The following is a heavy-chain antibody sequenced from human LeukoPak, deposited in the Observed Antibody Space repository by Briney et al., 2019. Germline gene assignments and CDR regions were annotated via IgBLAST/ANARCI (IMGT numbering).Heavy chain of an antibody. V-gene: IGHV3-33*01. CDR2: IWYDGSNK. CDR3: ARDLTQLALFDV. CDR1: GFTFSNYG. Sequence: PGRSLRLSCAASGFTFSNYGMHWVRQAPGKGLEWVAVIWYDGSNKYYADSVKGRFTLSRDNSKNTLFLQMNSLRPEDTAVYFCARDLTQLALFDVWGQGTTVTVSS. J-gene: IGHJ6*02. D-gene: IGHD6-13*01.